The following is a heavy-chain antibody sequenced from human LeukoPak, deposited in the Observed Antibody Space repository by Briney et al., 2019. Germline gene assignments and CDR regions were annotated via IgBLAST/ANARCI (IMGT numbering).Heavy chain of an antibody. Sequence: ASVKVSCKASGYTFTSYGISWVRQAPGQGLEWMGWISAYNGNTNYPQKLQGRVTMTTDTSTSTAYMELRSLRSDDTAVYYCARGSLTRRYYYGSGILDYWGQGTLVTVSS. CDR3: ARGSLTRRYYYGSGILDY. J-gene: IGHJ4*02. CDR1: GYTFTSYG. CDR2: ISAYNGNT. V-gene: IGHV1-18*01. D-gene: IGHD3-10*01.